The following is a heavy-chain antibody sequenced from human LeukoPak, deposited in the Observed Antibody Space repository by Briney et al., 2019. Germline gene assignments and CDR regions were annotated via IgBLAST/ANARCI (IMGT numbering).Heavy chain of an antibody. D-gene: IGHD4-17*01. CDR3: ASIPDYGDYIDAFDI. CDR1: GGSFSGYY. CDR2: INDRGST. Sequence: PSETLSLTCGVYGGSFSGYYCTWILQPPGNGLEWFGEINDRGSTNYNPSLKSRVTISVDTSKNQFSLKLSSVTAADTAVYYCASIPDYGDYIDAFDIWDQGTMVTVSS. V-gene: IGHV4-34*01. J-gene: IGHJ3*02.